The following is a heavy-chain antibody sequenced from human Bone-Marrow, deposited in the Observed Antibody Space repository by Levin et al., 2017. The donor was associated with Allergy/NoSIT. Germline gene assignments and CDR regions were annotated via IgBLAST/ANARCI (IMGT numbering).Heavy chain of an antibody. J-gene: IGHJ4*02. D-gene: IGHD4-23*01. CDR3: VRGRNSAFGY. V-gene: IGHV6-1*01. Sequence: SETLSLTCVISGDSLSTNGVAWNWVRQSPSRGLEWLGRTYYRSQWYSDYAVSVISRLTVNPDTSRNQFSLQLNSVTPEDTAIYYCVRGRNSAFGYWGQGTLVTVSS. CDR1: GDSLSTNGVA. CDR2: TYYRSQWYS.